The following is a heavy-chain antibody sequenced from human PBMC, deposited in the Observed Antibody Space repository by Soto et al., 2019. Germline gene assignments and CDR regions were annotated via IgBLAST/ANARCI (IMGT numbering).Heavy chain of an antibody. CDR1: GGSFSGYY. Sequence: PSETLSLTCAVYGGSFSGYYWSWIRQPPGKGLEWIGEINHSGSTNYNPSLKSRVTISVDTSKNQFSLKLSSVTAADTAVYYCARAHITMVRDRYNNWFDPWGQGTLVTVSS. V-gene: IGHV4-34*01. J-gene: IGHJ5*02. CDR3: ARAHITMVRDRYNNWFDP. D-gene: IGHD3-10*01. CDR2: INHSGST.